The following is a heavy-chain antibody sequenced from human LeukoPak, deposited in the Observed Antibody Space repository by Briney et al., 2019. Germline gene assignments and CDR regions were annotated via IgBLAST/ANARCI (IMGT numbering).Heavy chain of an antibody. V-gene: IGHV1-2*02. CDR1: GYTFTGYY. CDR3: ASIIRDDYYDSTDLDY. D-gene: IGHD3-22*01. J-gene: IGHJ4*02. Sequence: GASVKVSCKASGYTFTGYYMHWVRQAPGQGLEWMGWINPNSGGTNYAQKFQGRVAMTRDTSISTAYMELSSLRAEDTAVYYCASIIRDDYYDSTDLDYWGQGTLVTVSS. CDR2: INPNSGGT.